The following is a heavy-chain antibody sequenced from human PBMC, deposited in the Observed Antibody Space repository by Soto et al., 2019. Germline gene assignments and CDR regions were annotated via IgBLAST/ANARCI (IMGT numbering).Heavy chain of an antibody. V-gene: IGHV3-48*02. D-gene: IGHD1-26*01. CDR1: GFTFSSYS. J-gene: IGHJ5*02. CDR2: ISISSSTI. Sequence: EVQLVESGGGLVQPGGSLRLSCAASGFTFSSYSMNWVRQAPGKGLEWVSYISISSSTIYYADSVKGRFTISRDNAKNSLYLQMNSLRDEDTAVYYCARDREGIGSYSGGWFDPWGQGTLVTVSS. CDR3: ARDREGIGSYSGGWFDP.